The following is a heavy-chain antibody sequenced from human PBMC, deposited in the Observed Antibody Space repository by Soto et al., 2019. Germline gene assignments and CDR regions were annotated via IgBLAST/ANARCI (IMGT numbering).Heavy chain of an antibody. Sequence: EVQLVESGGGLGQPGGSLRLSCAASGFTFSTYWMHWVRQPPGKGLVWVSRINNDGSNTAYADSVKGRFTISRDNAQSTLYLQMNSLRAEDTAVYYCARDPLIGTTDYGLDVWGQGTTVSVSS. J-gene: IGHJ6*02. CDR1: GFTFSTYW. V-gene: IGHV3-74*01. CDR3: ARDPLIGTTDYGLDV. CDR2: INNDGSNT. D-gene: IGHD1-7*01.